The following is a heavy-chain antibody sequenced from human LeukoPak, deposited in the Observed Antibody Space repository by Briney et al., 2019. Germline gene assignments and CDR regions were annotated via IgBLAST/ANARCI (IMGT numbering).Heavy chain of an antibody. V-gene: IGHV1-69*04. D-gene: IGHD5-24*01. CDR1: GYTFTSYY. Sequence: SVKVSCKASGYTFTSYYMHWVRQAPGQGLEWMGRIIPILGIANYAQKFQGRVTITADKSTSTAYMELSSLRSEDTAVYYCARGARWLQLSTFDYWGQGTLVTVSS. CDR2: IIPILGIA. J-gene: IGHJ4*02. CDR3: ARGARWLQLSTFDY.